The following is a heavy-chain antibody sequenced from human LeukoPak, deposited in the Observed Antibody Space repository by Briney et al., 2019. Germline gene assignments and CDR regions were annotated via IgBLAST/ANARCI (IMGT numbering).Heavy chain of an antibody. CDR2: VYHSGST. D-gene: IGHD2-2*01. J-gene: IGHJ4*02. V-gene: IGHV4-34*01. Sequence: PSETLSLTCAVYGGSFSGYYWNWIRQPPGQGLEWIGEVYHSGSTNYNPSLKSRVTISADTSKNQFSLKLSSVTAADTAVYYCARRTSPRGVVVPAPDDYFDYWGQGTLVTVSS. CDR3: ARRTSPRGVVVPAPDDYFDY. CDR1: GGSFSGYY.